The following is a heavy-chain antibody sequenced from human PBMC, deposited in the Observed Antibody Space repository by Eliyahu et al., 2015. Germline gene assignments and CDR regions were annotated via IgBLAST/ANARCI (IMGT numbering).Heavy chain of an antibody. V-gene: IGHV2-5*02. D-gene: IGHD1-1*01. J-gene: IGHJ3*02. CDR1: GFSLSTSGVG. CDR2: IYWDDDK. Sequence: QITLKESGPTLVKPTQTLTLTCTFXGFSLSTSGVGVGWIRQPPGKALEWLALIYWDDDKRYSPSLRSRLTITKDTSKNQVVLTMTNMDPVDTATYYCAQEKTGTNAFDIWGQGTMVTVSS. CDR3: AQEKTGTNAFDI.